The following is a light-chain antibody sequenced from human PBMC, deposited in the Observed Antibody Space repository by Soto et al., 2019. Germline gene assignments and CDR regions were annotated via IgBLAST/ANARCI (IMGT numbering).Light chain of an antibody. Sequence: QSVLTQPPSVSGAPGQRVTISCTGSSSNIGAGYDVHWYRQLPGTAPKLLIYGNNNRPSGVPDRFSGSKSGTSASLAITGLQAEDEADYYCQSYDNSLSALFGGGTQLTVL. J-gene: IGLJ2*01. V-gene: IGLV1-40*01. CDR3: QSYDNSLSAL. CDR1: SSNIGAGYD. CDR2: GNN.